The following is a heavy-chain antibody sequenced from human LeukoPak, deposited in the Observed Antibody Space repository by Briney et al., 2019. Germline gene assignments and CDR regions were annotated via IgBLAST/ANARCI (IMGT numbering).Heavy chain of an antibody. CDR2: ISGSGGST. J-gene: IGHJ5*02. D-gene: IGHD3-10*01. CDR3: AKDRGAGPYNWFDP. V-gene: IGHV3-23*01. CDR1: GFTVSSNY. Sequence: GGSLRLSCAASGFTVSSNYMSWVRQAPGKGLEWVSAISGSGGSTYYADSVKGRFTISRDNSKNTLYLQMNSLRAEDTAVYYCAKDRGAGPYNWFDPWGQGTLVTVSS.